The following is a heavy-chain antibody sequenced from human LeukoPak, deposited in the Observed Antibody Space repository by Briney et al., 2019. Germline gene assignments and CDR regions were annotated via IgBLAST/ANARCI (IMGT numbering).Heavy chain of an antibody. J-gene: IGHJ4*02. Sequence: GGSLRLSCAASGFTFSSYAMHGVRQAPDKGLEWVAVISYDGSDKYYADSMKGRFTISRDNSKNTLYLQMNSLRAEDTAVYYCARLASNVGVAITDFDYWGQGTLVTVSS. CDR2: ISYDGSDK. D-gene: IGHD3-3*01. CDR1: GFTFSSYA. V-gene: IGHV3-30*17. CDR3: ARLASNVGVAITDFDY.